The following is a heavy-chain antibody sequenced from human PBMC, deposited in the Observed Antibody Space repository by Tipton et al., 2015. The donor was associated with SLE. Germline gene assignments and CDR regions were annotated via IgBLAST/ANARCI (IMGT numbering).Heavy chain of an antibody. D-gene: IGHD7-27*01. Sequence: LRLSCAVSGYSISSGYYWGWIRQPPGKGLEWIGSIYHSGSTYYNPSLKSRVTISVDTSKNQFSLKLSSVTAADTAVYYCARAPHLTGSYYYYYMDVWGKGTTVTISS. J-gene: IGHJ6*03. CDR3: ARAPHLTGSYYYYYMDV. CDR1: GYSISSGYY. CDR2: IYHSGST. V-gene: IGHV4-38-2*01.